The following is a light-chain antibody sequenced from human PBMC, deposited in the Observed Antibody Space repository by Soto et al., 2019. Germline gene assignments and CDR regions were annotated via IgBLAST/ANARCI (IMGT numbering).Light chain of an antibody. CDR2: AAS. CDR3: QQSYSTPWT. CDR1: QSMRTY. Sequence: DIQMTQSPASLSASVGDGVTITCRASQSMRTYLNWYQQKPGKAPNLLIHAASSLQSGVPSRFSGSGSGTDFTLTISSLQPEDFATYYCQQSYSTPWTFGQGTKVDIK. J-gene: IGKJ1*01. V-gene: IGKV1-39*01.